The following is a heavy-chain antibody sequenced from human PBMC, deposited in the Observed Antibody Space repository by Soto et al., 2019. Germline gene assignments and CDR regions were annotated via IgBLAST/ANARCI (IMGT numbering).Heavy chain of an antibody. Sequence: EVQLVESGGGLVQPGGSLKVSCVASGFTFSGSAMHWVRQASGTGLEWVGRIRTRGNNCATTYSAALKGRFTISRDDSKNTTYLQMNDLKTEDTAIYYCTRPFTDFWPGMDVWGQGTTVTVSS. CDR3: TRPFTDFWPGMDV. J-gene: IGHJ6*02. D-gene: IGHD3-3*01. V-gene: IGHV3-73*02. CDR1: GFTFSGSA. CDR2: IRTRGNNCAT.